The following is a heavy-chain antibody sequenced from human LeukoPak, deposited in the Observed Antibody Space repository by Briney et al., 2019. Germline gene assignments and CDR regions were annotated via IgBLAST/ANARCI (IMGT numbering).Heavy chain of an antibody. V-gene: IGHV3-23*01. D-gene: IGHD1-26*01. Sequence: GGSLRLSCAASGFTFSTYAINWVRQAPGRGLEWVSGISGSGTKTYSADSVKGRFTISRDNSKNTVYLQMNSLRAEDTAVYFCARGRRIGTNFYYFDFWGQGAPVTVSS. J-gene: IGHJ4*02. CDR3: ARGRRIGTNFYYFDF. CDR2: ISGSGTKT. CDR1: GFTFSTYA.